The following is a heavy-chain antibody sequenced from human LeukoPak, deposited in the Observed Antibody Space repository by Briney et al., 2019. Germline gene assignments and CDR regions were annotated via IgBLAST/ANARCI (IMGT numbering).Heavy chain of an antibody. V-gene: IGHV4-34*01. J-gene: IGHJ4*02. CDR1: GGFLTGYY. D-gene: IGHD7-27*01. CDR2: INHSGGT. CDR3: ARAATGDL. Sequence: SETLSLICVYGGFLTGYYWNRVRQPPGKGVEWIGQINHSGGTNYNPSLKSRVTISIDTSKNQYSLQLSSVTAADTAMYYCARAATGDLWGQGTLVTVSS.